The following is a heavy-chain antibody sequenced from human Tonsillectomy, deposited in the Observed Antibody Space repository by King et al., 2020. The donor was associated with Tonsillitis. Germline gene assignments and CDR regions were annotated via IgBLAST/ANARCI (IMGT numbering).Heavy chain of an antibody. J-gene: IGHJ4*02. CDR2: IKQDGSAK. CDR3: ARDGAGYSYGYSHFDY. D-gene: IGHD5-18*01. V-gene: IGHV3-7*01. Sequence: VQLVESGGGLVQPGGSLRLSCAASGFIFSGYWMSWVRQAPGKGLEWVANIKQDGSAKYYVGSVKGRFTISRDNAENSLYLQMNSLTAEDTAVYYCARDGAGYSYGYSHFDYWGQGTLVTVSS. CDR1: GFIFSGYW.